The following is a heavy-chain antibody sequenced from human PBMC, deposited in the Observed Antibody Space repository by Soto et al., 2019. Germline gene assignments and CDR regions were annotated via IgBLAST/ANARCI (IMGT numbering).Heavy chain of an antibody. D-gene: IGHD2-2*01. CDR1: GGSISSYY. J-gene: IGHJ3*02. Sequence: SETLSLTCTVSGGSISSYYWSWIRQPTGKGLEWIGYIYYSGSTNYNPSLKSRVTISVDTSKNQFSLKLSSVTAADTAVYYCARGRGGWFINQLLNAFDIWGQGTMVTVS. V-gene: IGHV4-59*01. CDR2: IYYSGST. CDR3: ARGRGGWFINQLLNAFDI.